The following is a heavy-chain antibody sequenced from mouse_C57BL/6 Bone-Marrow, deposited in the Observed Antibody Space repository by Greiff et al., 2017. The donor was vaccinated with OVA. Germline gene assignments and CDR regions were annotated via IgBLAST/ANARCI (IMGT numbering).Heavy chain of an antibody. Sequence: QVQLQQPGAELVRPGTSVKLSCKASGYTFTSYWMHWVKQRPGQGLEWIGVIDPSDSYTNYNQKFKGKATLTVDTSSSTAYMQLSSLTSEDSAVYYCARCITTVVAKDYFDYWGQGTTLTVSS. CDR1: GYTFTSYW. CDR2: IDPSDSYT. V-gene: IGHV1-59*01. J-gene: IGHJ2*01. D-gene: IGHD1-1*01. CDR3: ARCITTVVAKDYFDY.